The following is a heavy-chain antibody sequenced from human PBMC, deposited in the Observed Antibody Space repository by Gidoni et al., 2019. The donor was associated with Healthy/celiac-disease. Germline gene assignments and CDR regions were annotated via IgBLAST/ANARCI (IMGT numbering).Heavy chain of an antibody. J-gene: IGHJ6*02. CDR1: GGSISSYY. Sequence: QVQLQESGPGLVKPSATLSLTCTVSGGSISSYYWSWIRQPPGKGLEWIGYIYYSGSTNYNPSLKSRVTISVDTSKNQFSLKLSSVTAADTAVYYCARDGIAAAGYYYYGMDVWGQGTTVTVSS. CDR3: ARDGIAAAGYYYYGMDV. D-gene: IGHD6-13*01. CDR2: IYYSGST. V-gene: IGHV4-59*01.